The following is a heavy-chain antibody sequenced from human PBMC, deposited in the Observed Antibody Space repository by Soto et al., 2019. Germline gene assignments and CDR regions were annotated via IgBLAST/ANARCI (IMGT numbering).Heavy chain of an antibody. Sequence: QVQLVQSGAEVKNPGSSVKVSCTASGGTFSSYTISWVRQAPGQGLEWMGRIITILGIANYAQKFQGRVTITADKSTSTADMELSSLRSEDTAVYYCARSYCSGVSCYSWEYWGQGTLVTVSS. CDR3: ARSYCSGVSCYSWEY. D-gene: IGHD2-15*01. V-gene: IGHV1-69*02. J-gene: IGHJ1*01. CDR2: IITILGIA. CDR1: GGTFSSYT.